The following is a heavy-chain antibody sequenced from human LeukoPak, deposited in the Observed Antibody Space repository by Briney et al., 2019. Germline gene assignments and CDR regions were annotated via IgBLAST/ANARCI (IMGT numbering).Heavy chain of an antibody. J-gene: IGHJ6*03. D-gene: IGHD3-3*01. V-gene: IGHV1-69*05. Sequence: ASVKVSCKASGGTFSSYAISWVRQAPGQGLEWMGGIIPIFGTANYAPKFQGRVTITTDESTSTAYMELSSLRSEDTAVYYCASREAVFWSGYYPNGYYYMDVWGKGTTVTVSS. CDR1: GGTFSSYA. CDR2: IIPIFGTA. CDR3: ASREAVFWSGYYPNGYYYMDV.